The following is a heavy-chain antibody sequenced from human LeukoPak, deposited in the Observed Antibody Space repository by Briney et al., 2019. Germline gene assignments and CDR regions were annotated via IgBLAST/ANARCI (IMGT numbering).Heavy chain of an antibody. Sequence: GGSLRLSCAASGFTFSSYSMNWVRQAPGKGLEWVSSISSSSSYIFYADSVKGRFTISRDNAKNSLYLQMNSLRAGDTAVYYCARTGWPYYYDSSGYRYFDYWGQGTLVTVSS. D-gene: IGHD3-22*01. CDR1: GFTFSSYS. CDR2: ISSSSSYI. J-gene: IGHJ4*02. CDR3: ARTGWPYYYDSSGYRYFDY. V-gene: IGHV3-21*01.